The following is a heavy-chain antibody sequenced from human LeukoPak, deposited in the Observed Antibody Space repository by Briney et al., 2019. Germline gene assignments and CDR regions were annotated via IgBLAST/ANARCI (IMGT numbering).Heavy chain of an antibody. V-gene: IGHV3-9*03. D-gene: IGHD3-22*01. CDR2: ISWNSGSI. Sequence: GGSLRLSCAASGFTFDGYAMHWVRQAPGKGLEWVSGISWNSGSIGYADSVKGRFTISRDNAKNSLYLQMNSLRAEDMAVYYCAKEGRNTYYYDSSGPLYYYYMDVWGKGTTVTVSS. CDR3: AKEGRNTYYYDSSGPLYYYYMDV. J-gene: IGHJ6*03. CDR1: GFTFDGYA.